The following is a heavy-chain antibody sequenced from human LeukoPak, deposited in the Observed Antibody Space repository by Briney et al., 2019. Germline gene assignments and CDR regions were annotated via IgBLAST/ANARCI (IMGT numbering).Heavy chain of an antibody. CDR1: GFTFSSYS. CDR2: ISSSSSYI. V-gene: IGHV3-21*01. J-gene: IGHJ4*02. D-gene: IGHD4-17*01. Sequence: GGSLRLSCAASGFTFSSYSMNWVRQAPGKGLEWVSSISSSSSYIYYADSVKGRFTISRGNAKNSLYLQMNSLRAEDTAVYYCARGDYGDYGDYFDYWGQGTLVTVSS. CDR3: ARGDYGDYGDYFDY.